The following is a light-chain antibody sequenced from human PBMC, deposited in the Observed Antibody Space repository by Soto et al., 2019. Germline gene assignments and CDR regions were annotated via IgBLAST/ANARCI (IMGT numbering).Light chain of an antibody. Sequence: LTQPASVSGSPGQSITISCTGTVTDVGGYNSVSWYQQHPGKAPKLMIYEVRNRPSGVSDRFSGSKSANTASLTISGLQAEDEADYYCCSYTTSTTYVFGNGNKVTV. V-gene: IGLV2-14*01. CDR1: VTDVGGYNS. CDR2: EVR. J-gene: IGLJ1*01. CDR3: CSYTTSTTYV.